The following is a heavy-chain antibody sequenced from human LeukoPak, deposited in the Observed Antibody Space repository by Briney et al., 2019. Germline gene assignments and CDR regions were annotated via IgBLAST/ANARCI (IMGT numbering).Heavy chain of an antibody. J-gene: IGHJ5*02. CDR1: GGSISSSSYD. V-gene: IGHV4-39*07. CDR3: ARDPDP. Sequence: SETLSLTCTLSGGSISSSSYDWGWIRQPPGKGLEWIGSIYYSWTTYYNPSLKTPFTISVDTSKNQFSLKLSSVTAEDTAVYYCARDPDPWGQGTLVTVSS. CDR2: IYYSWTT.